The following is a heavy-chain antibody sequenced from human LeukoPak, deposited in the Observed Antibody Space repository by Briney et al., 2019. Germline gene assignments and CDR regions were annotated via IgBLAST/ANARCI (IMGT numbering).Heavy chain of an antibody. CDR2: IGDDGKKK. V-gene: IGHV3-30*02. Sequence: GGSLRLSCAASGFTFSSYGMHWVRQAPGKGLEWVAFIGDDGKKKHYADSVKGRFTISRDNSKNTLYLQMNSLRAEDTAVYYCAKTPNGGDYAYYFDSWGQGTLVTVSS. CDR3: AKTPNGGDYAYYFDS. J-gene: IGHJ4*02. D-gene: IGHD4-17*01. CDR1: GFTFSSYG.